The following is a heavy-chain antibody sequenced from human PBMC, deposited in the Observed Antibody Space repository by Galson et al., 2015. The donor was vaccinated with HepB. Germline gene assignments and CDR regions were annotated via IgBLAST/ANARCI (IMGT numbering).Heavy chain of an antibody. D-gene: IGHD6-13*01. V-gene: IGHV3-11*06. Sequence: SLRLSCAASGFTFSGYYMSWIRQAPGKGLEWVSYISSSSSYTNYADSVKGRFTISRDNAKNSLYLQMNSLRAEDTAVYYCARTAMMYSSSCDYWGQGTLVTVSS. CDR3: ARTAMMYSSSCDY. J-gene: IGHJ4*02. CDR1: GFTFSGYY. CDR2: ISSSSSYT.